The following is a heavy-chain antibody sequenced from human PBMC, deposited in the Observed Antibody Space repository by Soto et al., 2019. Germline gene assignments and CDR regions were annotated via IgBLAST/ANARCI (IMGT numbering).Heavy chain of an antibody. CDR3: TYKVTTNGMDV. Sequence: QVQLVESGGGVVQPGRSLRLSCVVSGLAFSRYAMHWVRQAPGQGLDWVALISYDGSNIYYADSVKGRFTISRDNSKNTLYPEMNSLGAEDTAVYYCTYKVTTNGMDVWGQGTTVILSS. J-gene: IGHJ6*02. CDR2: ISYDGSNI. V-gene: IGHV3-30-3*01. CDR1: GLAFSRYA. D-gene: IGHD1-20*01.